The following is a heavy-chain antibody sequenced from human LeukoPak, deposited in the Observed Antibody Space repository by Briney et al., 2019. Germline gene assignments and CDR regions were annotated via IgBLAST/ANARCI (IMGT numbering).Heavy chain of an antibody. CDR3: ARAWGWGPADY. CDR2: IYYTGSI. V-gene: IGHV4-61*05. Sequence: SETLSLTCTVSGGSISSSSYYWGWIRQPPGKALEWIGYIYYTGSINYNPSLKSRVTISIDSSNNQFSLKLSSVTAADTAVYYCARAWGWGPADYWGQGTLVTVSS. CDR1: GGSISSSSYY. D-gene: IGHD7-27*01. J-gene: IGHJ4*02.